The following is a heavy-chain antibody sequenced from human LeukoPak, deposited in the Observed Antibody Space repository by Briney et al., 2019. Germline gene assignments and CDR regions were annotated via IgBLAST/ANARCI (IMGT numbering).Heavy chain of an antibody. D-gene: IGHD3-3*01. CDR2: IYYTVSI. V-gene: IGHV4-59*08. CDR1: GGSISSYY. Sequence: SETLSLTCSASGGSISSYYWSWIRQSPGKGLEWIGYIYYTVSIHYNPSLASRVTISVETSGNQFSLHLSSVTAADTAVYFCARHWSGYDLWSGYYRRPLAAFDIWGQGTVVTVSS. CDR3: ARHWSGYDLWSGYYRRPLAAFDI. J-gene: IGHJ3*02.